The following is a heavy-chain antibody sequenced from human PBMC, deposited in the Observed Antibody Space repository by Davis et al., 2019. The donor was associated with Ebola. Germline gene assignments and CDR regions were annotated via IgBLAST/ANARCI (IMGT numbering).Heavy chain of an antibody. CDR2: IYYSGNS. D-gene: IGHD6-19*01. Sequence: SETLSLTCTVSGGSIRSLYWSWIRQPPGKGLEWIGYIYYSGNSKYNPSLRSRVTMSVDTSRNQFSLTLSSVTAADTAVYYCARITSDSSAWYFYGMDVWGKGTTVTVSS. V-gene: IGHV4-59*11. CDR3: ARITSDSSAWYFYGMDV. CDR1: GGSIRSLY. J-gene: IGHJ6*04.